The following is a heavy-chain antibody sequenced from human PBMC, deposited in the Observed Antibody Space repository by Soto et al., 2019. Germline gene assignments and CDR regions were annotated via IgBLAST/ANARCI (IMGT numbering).Heavy chain of an antibody. CDR1: GGTFSSYI. Sequence: QVLLVQSGAEVKKPGSSAKVSCKASGGTFSSYIITWVRQAPGQGLEWMGGIIPMFGTANYARKFQGRVTFTADESTTTAYMDLSSLRSEDTAVYFCARVSTHSSGWYNWFDSWGQGTLVTVSS. J-gene: IGHJ5*01. CDR3: ARVSTHSSGWYNWFDS. D-gene: IGHD6-19*01. CDR2: IIPMFGTA. V-gene: IGHV1-69*01.